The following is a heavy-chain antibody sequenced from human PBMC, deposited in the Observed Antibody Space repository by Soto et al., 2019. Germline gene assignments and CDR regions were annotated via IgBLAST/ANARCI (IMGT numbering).Heavy chain of an antibody. CDR2: IYHSGST. V-gene: IGHV4-30-2*01. Sequence: QLQLQESGSGLVKPSQTLSLTCAVSGGSISSGGYSWSWIRQPPGKGLEWIGYIYHSGSTYYNPALKSRVTISVDRSKNRCSLKRSSVTAADTAVYYCAREMNDYGGNSYLDYWGQGTLVTVSS. CDR3: AREMNDYGGNSYLDY. D-gene: IGHD4-17*01. CDR1: GGSISSGGYS. J-gene: IGHJ4*02.